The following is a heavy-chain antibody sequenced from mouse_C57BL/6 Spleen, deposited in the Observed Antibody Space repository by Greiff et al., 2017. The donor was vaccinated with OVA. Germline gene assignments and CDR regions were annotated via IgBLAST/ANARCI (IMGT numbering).Heavy chain of an antibody. CDR1: GYTFTSYW. CDR2: IDPSDSYT. D-gene: IGHD2-3*01. CDR3: ARNDGGYFDY. Sequence: VQLQQPGAELVMPGASVKLSCKASGYTFTSYWMHWVKQRPGQGLEWIGEIDPSDSYTNYNQKFKGKSTLTVDKSSSTAYMQLSSLTSEDSAVYYCARNDGGYFDYWGQGTTLTVSS. J-gene: IGHJ2*01. V-gene: IGHV1-69*01.